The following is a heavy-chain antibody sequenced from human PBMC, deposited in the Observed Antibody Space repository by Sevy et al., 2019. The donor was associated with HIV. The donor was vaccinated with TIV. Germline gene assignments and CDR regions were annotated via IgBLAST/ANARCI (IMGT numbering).Heavy chain of an antibody. CDR3: TRDLDHSYSEYENGFYFFDY. Sequence: GGSLRLSCTASGFTFGDYTMSWFRQAPGKGLEWVGFIRSKAYGGTTEYAASVKGRFTISRDGSKSIAYLQMNSLKTEDTAVYYCTRDLDHSYSEYENGFYFFDYWGQGTLVTVSS. V-gene: IGHV3-49*01. D-gene: IGHD3-3*01. CDR1: GFTFGDYT. J-gene: IGHJ4*02. CDR2: IRSKAYGGTT.